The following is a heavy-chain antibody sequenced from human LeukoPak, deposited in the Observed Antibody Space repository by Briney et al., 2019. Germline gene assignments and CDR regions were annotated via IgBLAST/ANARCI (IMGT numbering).Heavy chain of an antibody. CDR1: GGTFSSYA. J-gene: IGHJ6*03. D-gene: IGHD3-10*01. CDR2: IIPIFGTA. V-gene: IGHV1-69*06. CDR3: ARGRGTGVYYGSGSYYYYYMDV. Sequence: ASVKVSCKASGGTFSSYAISWVRQAPGQGLEWMGGIIPIFGTANYAQKFQGRVTITADKSTSTAYMELSSLRSEDTAVYYCARGRGTGVYYGSGSYYYYYMDVWGKGTTVTVSS.